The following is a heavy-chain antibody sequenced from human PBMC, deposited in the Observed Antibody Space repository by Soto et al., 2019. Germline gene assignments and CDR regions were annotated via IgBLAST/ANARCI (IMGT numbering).Heavy chain of an antibody. D-gene: IGHD4-17*01. Sequence: QVQLVQSGAEVKKPGASVKVSCKASGYTFTSYYMHWVRQAPGQGLEWMGIINPSGGSTSYAQKYQGKVTMTRDTSTSTVYMELSRLRSEETAVYYCARESLVRGLTTEYYYYIDVWGKGTLVTVSS. CDR3: ARESLVRGLTTEYYYYIDV. J-gene: IGHJ6*03. CDR2: INPSGGST. V-gene: IGHV1-46*03. CDR1: GYTFTSYY.